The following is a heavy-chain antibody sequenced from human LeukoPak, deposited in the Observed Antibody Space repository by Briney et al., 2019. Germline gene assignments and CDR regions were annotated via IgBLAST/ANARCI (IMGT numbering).Heavy chain of an antibody. Sequence: ASVTVSYKDSGYTFTIYYMHSVRQAPGQELERMGIINPSGGSTSYAQKFQGRVTMTRDTSTSTVYMELSSLRSEDTAVYYCARGWSLFDYWGQGTLVTVSS. D-gene: IGHD3-3*01. V-gene: IGHV1-46*01. CDR1: GYTFTIYY. CDR3: ARGWSLFDY. J-gene: IGHJ4*02. CDR2: INPSGGST.